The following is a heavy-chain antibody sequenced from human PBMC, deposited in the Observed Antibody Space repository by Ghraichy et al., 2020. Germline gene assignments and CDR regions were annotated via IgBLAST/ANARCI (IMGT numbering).Heavy chain of an antibody. CDR2: IYYSGST. J-gene: IGHJ4*02. V-gene: IGHV4-39*07. CDR3: VYFFSYDSSGYYYVSY. CDR1: GGPMSSSNYY. D-gene: IGHD3-22*01. Sequence: ESLNISCTVSGGPMSSSNYYWGCIRQPPGTGLEWIGSIYYSGSTYYNPSLKSRVAISVDTSKNQISLKLSTVTAADTAVYHCVYFFSYDSSGYYYVSYWGQGTLVTVSS.